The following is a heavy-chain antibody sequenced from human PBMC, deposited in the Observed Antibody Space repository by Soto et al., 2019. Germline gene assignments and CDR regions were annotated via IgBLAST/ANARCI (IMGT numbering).Heavy chain of an antibody. D-gene: IGHD2-21*01. CDR3: AINRGGEYVQNLDY. J-gene: IGHJ4*02. CDR1: GGSISSGDYY. V-gene: IGHV4-30-4*01. Sequence: QVQLQESGPGLVKPSQTLSLTCTVSGGSISSGDYYWSWIRQPPGKGLEWIGYIYYSGSTYYNTSLKSRFTIAVDTSKNQFALKLSSVTAADTAVYYGAINRGGEYVQNLDYCGQGTLVIVS. CDR2: IYYSGST.